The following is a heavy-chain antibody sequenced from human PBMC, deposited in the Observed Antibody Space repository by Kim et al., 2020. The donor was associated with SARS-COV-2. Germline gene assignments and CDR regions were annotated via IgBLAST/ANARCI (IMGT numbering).Heavy chain of an antibody. D-gene: IGHD2-2*01. Sequence: SETLSLTCTVSGGSISSSSYYWGWIRQPPGKGLEWIGSIYYSGSTYYNPSLKSRVTISVDTSKNQFSLKLSSVTAADTAVYYCARHADVYCSSTSCSYYFDYWGQGTLVTVSS. CDR3: ARHADVYCSSTSCSYYFDY. CDR1: GGSISSSSYY. CDR2: IYYSGST. J-gene: IGHJ4*02. V-gene: IGHV4-39*01.